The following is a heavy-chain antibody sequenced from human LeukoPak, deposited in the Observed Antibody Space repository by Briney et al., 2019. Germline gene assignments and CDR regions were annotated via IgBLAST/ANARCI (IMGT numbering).Heavy chain of an antibody. J-gene: IGHJ4*02. CDR2: ISSSGSTI. Sequence: GGSLRLSCAASGFTFSDYYMSWVRLAPGKGLEWVSYISSSGSTIYYADSVKGRFTISRDNAKNSLYLQMNSLRAEDTAVYYCAKDESQLWLLNYWGQGTLVTVSS. CDR1: GFTFSDYY. CDR3: AKDESQLWLLNY. V-gene: IGHV3-11*01. D-gene: IGHD5-18*01.